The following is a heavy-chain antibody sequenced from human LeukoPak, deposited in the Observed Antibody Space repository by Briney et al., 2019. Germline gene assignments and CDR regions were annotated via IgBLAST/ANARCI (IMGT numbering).Heavy chain of an antibody. CDR1: GYTFTGYY. CDR3: ARQQVGCSSTSCYLDAFDI. CDR2: INPNSGGT. D-gene: IGHD2-2*01. Sequence: ASPKVTCTASGYTFTGYYMHWVRQAPGQGLEWMGWINPNSGGTNYAQNFQGRVTMTRDTSISTAYMEPSRLRSDDTAVYYCARQQVGCSSTSCYLDAFDIWGQGTMVTVSS. V-gene: IGHV1-2*02. J-gene: IGHJ3*02.